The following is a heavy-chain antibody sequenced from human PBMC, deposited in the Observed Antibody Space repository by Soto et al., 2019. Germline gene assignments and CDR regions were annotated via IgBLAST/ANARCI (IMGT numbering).Heavy chain of an antibody. D-gene: IGHD2-2*01. Sequence: PGESLKISCKGSGYSFTSYWIGWARQMPGEGLEWMGIIYPGDSDTRYSPSFQGQVTISADKSINTAYLRWSGLKASDTAMYYCARRSRDCTSNDCPTYYFDYWGQGTLVTVSS. CDR3: ARRSRDCTSNDCPTYYFDY. J-gene: IGHJ4*02. CDR1: GYSFTSYW. CDR2: IYPGDSDT. V-gene: IGHV5-51*01.